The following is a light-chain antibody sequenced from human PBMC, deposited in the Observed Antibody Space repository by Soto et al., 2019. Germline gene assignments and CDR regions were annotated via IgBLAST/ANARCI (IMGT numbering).Light chain of an antibody. CDR2: GVS. Sequence: EPVLTQSPATLSLSPGESATLSCRASQTVSRFFAWYQQKPGQSPRLLIYGVSNRATGVPARFSAGGSVTDFTLYIRSLEPEDSAVYYCQPRFAWPLTFGGGTKVEI. V-gene: IGKV3-11*01. CDR3: QPRFAWPLT. CDR1: QTVSRF. J-gene: IGKJ4*01.